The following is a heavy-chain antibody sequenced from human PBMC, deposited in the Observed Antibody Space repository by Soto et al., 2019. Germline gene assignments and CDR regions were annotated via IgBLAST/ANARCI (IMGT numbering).Heavy chain of an antibody. CDR1: GFTFSDYY. V-gene: IGHV3-11*01. CDR2: ISSSGSTI. J-gene: IGHJ6*02. CDR3: ARESRQLGWYYYGMDV. D-gene: IGHD6-13*01. Sequence: VQLVESGGGLVQPGRSLRLSCAASGFTFSDYYMSWIRQAPGKGLEWVSYISSSGSTIYYADSVKGRFTISRDNAKNSLYLQMNSLRAEDTAVYYCARESRQLGWYYYGMDVWGQGTTVTVSS.